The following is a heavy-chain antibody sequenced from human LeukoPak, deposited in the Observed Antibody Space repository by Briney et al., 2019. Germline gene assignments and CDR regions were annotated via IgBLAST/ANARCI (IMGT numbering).Heavy chain of an antibody. CDR2: IRSKANSYAT. CDR1: GFTFSSYG. V-gene: IGHV3-73*01. Sequence: GRSLRLSCAASGFTFSSYGMHWVRQAPGKGLEWVGRIRSKANSYATAYAASVKGRFTISRDDSKNTAYLQMNSLKTEDTAVYYCTRLSGYYLHFDYWGQGTLVTVSS. J-gene: IGHJ4*02. D-gene: IGHD3-22*01. CDR3: TRLSGYYLHFDY.